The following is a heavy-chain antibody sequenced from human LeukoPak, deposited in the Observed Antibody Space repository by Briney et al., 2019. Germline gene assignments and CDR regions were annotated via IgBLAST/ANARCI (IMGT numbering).Heavy chain of an antibody. CDR3: ARGYCRGGSCYFFWYFDL. V-gene: IGHV4-59*12. Sequence: SETLSLTCTVSGGSISSYYWSWIRQPPGKGLEWIGYIYYSGSTNYNPSLKSRVTISVDTSKNQFSLKLSSVTAADTAVYYCARGYCRGGSCYFFWYFDLWGRGTLVTVSS. CDR2: IYYSGST. CDR1: GGSISSYY. D-gene: IGHD2-15*01. J-gene: IGHJ2*01.